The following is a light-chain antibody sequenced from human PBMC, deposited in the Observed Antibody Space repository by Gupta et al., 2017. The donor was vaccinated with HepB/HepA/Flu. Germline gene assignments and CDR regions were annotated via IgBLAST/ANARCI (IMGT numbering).Light chain of an antibody. CDR1: QSVSSSY. CDR3: QQYGSSPMCS. Sequence: EIVLTQSPGTLSLSLGERATLSCRASQSVSSSYLAWYQQKPGQAPRLLVYGASSRATGIPDRFSGGGSGTDFTLTISRLEPEDFAVYYCQQYGSSPMCSFGQGTKLEIK. J-gene: IGKJ2*04. V-gene: IGKV3-20*01. CDR2: GAS.